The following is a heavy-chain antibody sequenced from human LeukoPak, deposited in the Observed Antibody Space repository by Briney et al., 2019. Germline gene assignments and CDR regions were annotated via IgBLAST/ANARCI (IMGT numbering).Heavy chain of an antibody. Sequence: SETLSLTCTVSGGSISNFYWSWIRQPPGKGLEWIGYIYFSGNTNYNPSLKSRVTISVDASKNQFSLKLNSVTAADTAVYYCARGGGAFDIWGQGTMVTVSS. CDR3: ARGGGAFDI. J-gene: IGHJ3*02. D-gene: IGHD3-10*01. CDR2: IYFSGNT. V-gene: IGHV4-59*01. CDR1: GGSISNFY.